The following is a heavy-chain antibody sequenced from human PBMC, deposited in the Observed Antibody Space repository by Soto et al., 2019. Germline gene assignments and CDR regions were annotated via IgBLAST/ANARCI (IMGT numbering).Heavy chain of an antibody. CDR3: ARILSTRRNYYYYGMDV. V-gene: IGHV4-39*01. CDR1: GGSISSSSYY. CDR2: IYYSGST. Sequence: QLQLQESGPGLVKPSETLSLTCTVSGGSISSSSYYWGWIRQPPGKGLEWIGSIYYSGSTYYNPSLKSRVTISVDTSKNQFSLKLSSVTAADTAVYYCARILSTRRNYYYYGMDVWGQGTTVTVSS. J-gene: IGHJ6*02.